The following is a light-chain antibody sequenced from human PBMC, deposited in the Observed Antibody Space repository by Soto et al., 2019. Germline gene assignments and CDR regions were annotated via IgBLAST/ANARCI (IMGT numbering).Light chain of an antibody. CDR3: QQCNSYPYT. J-gene: IGKJ2*01. V-gene: IGKV1-5*01. CDR2: DAS. Sequence: DIPMNQSPSTLSASVGDRVTITCRASQSISSWLAWYQQKPGKAPKLLIYDASSLESGVPSRFSGSGSGTEFTLTISSLQPDDFATYYCQQCNSYPYTFGQGTKLEIK. CDR1: QSISSW.